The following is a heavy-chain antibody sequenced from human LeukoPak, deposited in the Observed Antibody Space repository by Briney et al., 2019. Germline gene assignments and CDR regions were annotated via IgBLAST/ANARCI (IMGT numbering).Heavy chain of an antibody. CDR1: GGSISSSSYY. CDR2: IYYSGST. D-gene: IGHD4-23*01. CDR3: ARHSEVGTDYFDY. Sequence: PSETLSLTCTVSGGSISSSSYYWGWIRQPPGTGLEWLGSIYYSGSTYYNPSLKSRVTISVDTSKNQFSLKLSSVTAADTAVYYCARHSEVGTDYFDYWGQGTLVTVSS. J-gene: IGHJ4*02. V-gene: IGHV4-39*07.